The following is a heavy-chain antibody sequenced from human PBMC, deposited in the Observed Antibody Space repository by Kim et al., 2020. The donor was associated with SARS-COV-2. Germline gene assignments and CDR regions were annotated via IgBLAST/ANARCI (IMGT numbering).Heavy chain of an antibody. CDR3: AGGPRPDYGDNLDI. V-gene: IGHV4-61*01. Sequence: SETLSLTCTVSGGSVSSGSYDWSWIRQPPGKGLVWIGYIYYSGSTNYNPSLKSRVTISVDTSKNQFSLKLSSVTAADTAVYYCAGGPRPDYGDNLDIWG. J-gene: IGHJ3*02. CDR2: IYYSGST. CDR1: GGSVSSGSYD. D-gene: IGHD4-17*01.